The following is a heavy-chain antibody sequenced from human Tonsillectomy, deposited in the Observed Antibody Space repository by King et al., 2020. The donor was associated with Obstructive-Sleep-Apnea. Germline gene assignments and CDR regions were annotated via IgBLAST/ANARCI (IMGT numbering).Heavy chain of an antibody. CDR3: AKDYGGNSGHFHH. CDR2: ISWNSGRI. V-gene: IGHV3-9*01. J-gene: IGHJ1*01. D-gene: IGHD4-23*01. CDR1: GFAFDDYA. Sequence: VQLVESGGGLVQPGRSLRLSCASSGFAFDDYAMHWVRQAPGKGLEWVSGISWNSGRIGYADSVKGRFTISRDNAKNSLYLQMNSLRAEDTALYYCAKDYGGNSGHFHHWGQGTLVTVSS.